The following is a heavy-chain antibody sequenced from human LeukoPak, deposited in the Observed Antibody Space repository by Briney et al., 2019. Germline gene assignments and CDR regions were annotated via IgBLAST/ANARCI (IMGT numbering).Heavy chain of an antibody. J-gene: IGHJ5*02. V-gene: IGHV4-4*07. Sequence: SETLSLTCTVSGGSISSYYWSWIRQPAGKGLEWIGRIYTSGSTNYNPSLKSRVTMSVDTSKNQFSLKLSSVTAADTAVYCCARDHTYYYDSSGYNWFDPWGQGTLVTVSS. CDR1: GGSISSYY. D-gene: IGHD3-22*01. CDR2: IYTSGST. CDR3: ARDHTYYYDSSGYNWFDP.